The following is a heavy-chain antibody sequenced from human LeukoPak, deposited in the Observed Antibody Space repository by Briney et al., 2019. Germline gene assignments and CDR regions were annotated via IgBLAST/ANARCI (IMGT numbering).Heavy chain of an antibody. Sequence: SETLSLTCAVSGGSISSNSYYWGWIRQPPGKGLEWIGSIYYSGSTYYNPSLKSRVTISVDTSKNQFSLKLSSVTAADTAVYYCARGRYCSGGSCYWFDPWGQGTLVTVSS. V-gene: IGHV4-39*07. D-gene: IGHD2-15*01. CDR2: IYYSGST. CDR3: ARGRYCSGGSCYWFDP. J-gene: IGHJ5*02. CDR1: GGSISSNSYY.